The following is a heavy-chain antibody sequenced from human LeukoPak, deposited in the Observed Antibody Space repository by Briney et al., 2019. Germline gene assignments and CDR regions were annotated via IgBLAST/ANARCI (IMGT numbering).Heavy chain of an antibody. CDR2: ISSNGGST. Sequence: PGGSLRLSCAASGSTFSSYAMHWVRQAPGKGLEYVSAISSNGGSTYYANSVKGRFTISRDNSKNTLYLQMGSLRAEDMAVYYCARERGAFDIWGQGTMVTVSS. CDR3: ARERGAFDI. CDR1: GSTFSSYA. J-gene: IGHJ3*02. V-gene: IGHV3-64*01.